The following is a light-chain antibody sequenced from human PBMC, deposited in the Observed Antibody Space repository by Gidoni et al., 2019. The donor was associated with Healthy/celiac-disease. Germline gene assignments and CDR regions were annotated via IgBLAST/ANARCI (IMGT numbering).Light chain of an antibody. J-gene: IGKJ1*01. CDR2: GAS. CDR1: QSVSSSY. V-gene: IGKV3-20*01. Sequence: EIVLTQSPGTLSLSPGERATLSCRASQSVSSSYLAWYQQKPGQAPRLLIYGASSRATGIPDRFSGSGSGTDFTLTISRLEPEDFAVYYCQQYGSSPPVVWTFGQGTKVEIK. CDR3: QQYGSSPPVVWT.